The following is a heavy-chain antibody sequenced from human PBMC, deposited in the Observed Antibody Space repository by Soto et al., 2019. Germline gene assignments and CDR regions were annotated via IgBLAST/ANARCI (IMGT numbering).Heavy chain of an antibody. CDR1: GFTFGDYA. J-gene: IGHJ4*02. Sequence: SGGSLRLSCTAPGFTFGDYAMSWFRQAPGKGLEWVGFIRSKAYGGTTEYAASVKGRFTISRDDSKSIAYLQMNSLKTEDTAVYYCGFMTTEFFDYWGQGTLVTVSS. CDR3: GFMTTEFFDY. V-gene: IGHV3-49*03. CDR2: IRSKAYGGTT. D-gene: IGHD4-17*01.